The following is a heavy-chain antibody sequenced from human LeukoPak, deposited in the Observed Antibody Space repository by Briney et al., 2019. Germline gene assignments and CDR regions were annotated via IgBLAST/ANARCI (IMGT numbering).Heavy chain of an antibody. CDR2: IYPTDSDT. D-gene: IGHD5-24*01. J-gene: IGHJ4*02. V-gene: IGHV5-51*01. CDR3: VRPDGFNPTSSFDY. Sequence: GESLKISRKGSGYYFTSYWNGWVRQMPGKGLEWMGIIYPTDSDTIYSPSFQGQVTNSADKSINTAYLQWSSLTASDTAMYYCVRPDGFNPTSSFDYWGQGTLVTVSS. CDR1: GYYFTSYW.